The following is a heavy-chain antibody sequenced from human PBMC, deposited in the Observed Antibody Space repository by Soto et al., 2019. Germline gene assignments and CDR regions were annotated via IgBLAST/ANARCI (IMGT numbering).Heavy chain of an antibody. V-gene: IGHV3-30*18. J-gene: IGHJ4*01. D-gene: IGHD6-19*01. CDR3: AKERGPRRQWLRDPFAC. CDR2: ISYEGTKT. Sequence: QVQLVESGGGVVQPGRSLRVSCAASGFTFSIYAMHWVRQAPGTGLEWVAVISYEGTKTYYADSVKGRFTISRDNSKNTVYLHMTSLIDEDTAVYYCAKERGPRRQWLRDPFACWGHGNWVTVS. CDR1: GFTFSIYA.